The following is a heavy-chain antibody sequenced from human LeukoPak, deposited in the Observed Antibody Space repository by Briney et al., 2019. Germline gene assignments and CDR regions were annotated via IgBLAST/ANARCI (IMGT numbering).Heavy chain of an antibody. D-gene: IGHD2-21*02. CDR3: ARVLVVTAIQGAFDY. CDR2: IYPGDSDT. CDR1: RYSFTSYW. J-gene: IGHJ4*02. V-gene: IGHV5-51*01. Sequence: GESLKISCKGSRYSFTSYWIGWVRQMPGKGLEWMGIIYPGDSDTRYSPSFQGQVTISADKSISTAYLQWSSLKASDTAMYYCARVLVVTAIQGAFDYWGQGTLVTVSS.